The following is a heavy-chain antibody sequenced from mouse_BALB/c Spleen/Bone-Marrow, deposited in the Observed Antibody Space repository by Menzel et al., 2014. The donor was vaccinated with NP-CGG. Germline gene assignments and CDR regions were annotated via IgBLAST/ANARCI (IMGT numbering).Heavy chain of an antibody. D-gene: IGHD4-1*01. CDR3: TRGGNWDDFDS. V-gene: IGHV5-17*02. CDR2: ISSGSSTI. Sequence: EVQRVESGGGLVQPGGSRKLSCAASGFTFSSFGMHWVRQAPEKGLEWVAYISSGSSTIFYADTVKGRSTVSVDNPKNTLFLQMTSLRSEDTAMCFCTRGGNWDDFDSWGQGTTLTVSS. J-gene: IGHJ2*01. CDR1: GFTFSSFG.